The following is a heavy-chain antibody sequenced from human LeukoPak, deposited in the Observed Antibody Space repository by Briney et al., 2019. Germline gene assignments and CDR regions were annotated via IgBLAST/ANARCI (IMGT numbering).Heavy chain of an antibody. V-gene: IGHV3-48*01. CDR2: ISGGSVTR. CDR3: VKERYCSSTSCYGRYYYYGMDV. CDR1: GLTFSSDS. J-gene: IGHJ6*02. Sequence: PGGSLRLSCAASGLTFSSDSMNWVRQAPGKGLEWISYISGGSVTRYYADSVKGRFTISRDNAKNSLYLQMNSLRAEDTAVYYCVKERYCSSTSCYGRYYYYGMDVWGQGTTVTVSS. D-gene: IGHD2-2*01.